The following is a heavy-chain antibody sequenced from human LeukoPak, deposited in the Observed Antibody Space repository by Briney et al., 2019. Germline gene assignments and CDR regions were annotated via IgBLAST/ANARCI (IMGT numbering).Heavy chain of an antibody. CDR3: ASDIRELLRSHAFDI. CDR2: IYYSGST. D-gene: IGHD1-26*01. V-gene: IGHV4-30-4*01. Sequence: SETLSLTCTVSGGSISSGDYYWSWIRQPPGKGLEWIGYIYYSGSTYCNPSLKSRVTISVDTSKNQFSLKLSSVTAADTAVYYCASDIRELLRSHAFDIWGQGTMVTVSS. J-gene: IGHJ3*02. CDR1: GGSISSGDYY.